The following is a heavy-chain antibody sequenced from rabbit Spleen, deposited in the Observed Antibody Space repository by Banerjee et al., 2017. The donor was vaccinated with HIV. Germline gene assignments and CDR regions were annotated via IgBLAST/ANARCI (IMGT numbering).Heavy chain of an antibody. V-gene: IGHV1S45*01. CDR3: ARDHVSSGGYILNL. D-gene: IGHD1-1*01. CDR2: IYTGSANT. Sequence: EQLEESGGGLVKPEGSLTLTCKASGVSFSDKDVMCWVRQAPGKGLEWLACIYTGSANTHYANWAKGRFTISKTSSTTVTLQMTSLTAADTATYFCARDHVSSGGYILNLWGPGTLVTVS. CDR1: GVSFSDKDV. J-gene: IGHJ4*01.